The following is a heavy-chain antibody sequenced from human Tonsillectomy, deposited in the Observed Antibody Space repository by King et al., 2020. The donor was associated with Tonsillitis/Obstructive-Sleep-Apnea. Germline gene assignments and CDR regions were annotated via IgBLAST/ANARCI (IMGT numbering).Heavy chain of an antibody. J-gene: IGHJ5*02. CDR3: ARGGLGYCSSTSCYLPLVVRGEGGWFDP. CDR2: INPSGGST. V-gene: IGHV1-46*03. CDR1: GYTFTSYY. Sequence: QLVQSGAEVKKPGASVKVSCKASGYTFTSYYMHWVRQAPGQGLEWMGIINPSGGSTSYAQKFQGRVTMTRDTSTSTVYMELSSLRSEDTAVYYCARGGLGYCSSTSCYLPLVVRGEGGWFDPWGQGTLGTVSS. D-gene: IGHD2-2*01.